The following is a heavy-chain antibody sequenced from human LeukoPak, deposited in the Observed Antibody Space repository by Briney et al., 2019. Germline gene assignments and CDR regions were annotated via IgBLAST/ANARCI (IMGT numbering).Heavy chain of an antibody. CDR2: IYYSGST. CDR3: ARDQGGSYPPSFWLDP. D-gene: IGHD1-26*01. Sequence: SETLSLTCTVSGGSISSYYWSWIRQPPGKGLEWIGYIYYSGSTNYNPSLKSRVTISVDTSKNQFSLKLSSVTAADTAVYYCARDQGGSYPPSFWLDPWGQGTLVTVSS. V-gene: IGHV4-59*01. CDR1: GGSISSYY. J-gene: IGHJ5*02.